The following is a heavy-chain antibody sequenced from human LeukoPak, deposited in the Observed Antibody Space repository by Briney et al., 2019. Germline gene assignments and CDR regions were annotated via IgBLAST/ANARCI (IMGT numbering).Heavy chain of an antibody. J-gene: IGHJ4*02. CDR3: ARAHLSYYYGSGSSGY. Sequence: GGSLRLSCAASGFTFSSYAMSWVRQAPGKGLEWVANIKQDGSEKYYVDSVKGRFTISRDNAKNSLYLQMNSLRAEDTAVYYCARAHLSYYYGSGSSGYWGQGTLVTVSS. CDR1: GFTFSSYA. D-gene: IGHD3-10*01. CDR2: IKQDGSEK. V-gene: IGHV3-7*01.